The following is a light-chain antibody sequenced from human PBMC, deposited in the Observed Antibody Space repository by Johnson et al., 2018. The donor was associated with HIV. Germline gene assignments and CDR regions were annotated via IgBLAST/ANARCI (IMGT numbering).Light chain of an antibody. Sequence: QSVLTQPPSVSAAPGQKVTISCSGSTSNIGNNYVSWYQQLPGTAPKLLIYDNNKRPSGIPDRFSGSKSGTSATLGITGLQTGDEADYYYGTWDSSLRSGFFGTWTKVTVL. CDR3: GTWDSSLRSGF. CDR1: TSNIGNNY. J-gene: IGLJ1*01. CDR2: DNN. V-gene: IGLV1-51*01.